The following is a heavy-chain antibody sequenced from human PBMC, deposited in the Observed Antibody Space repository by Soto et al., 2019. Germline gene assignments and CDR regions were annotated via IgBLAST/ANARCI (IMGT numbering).Heavy chain of an antibody. D-gene: IGHD5-18*01. CDR2: ISGSGDIT. CDR1: GFTFNIYA. Sequence: GGSLRLSCAASGFTFNIYAMTWVRQAPGKGLEWVSAISGSGDITHYADSVKGRFTTSRDNSQNTLYLQMNSLRAEDTAVYYCTKYRQLWTGQVEGMDVWGQGTTVTVSS. CDR3: TKYRQLWTGQVEGMDV. V-gene: IGHV3-23*01. J-gene: IGHJ6*02.